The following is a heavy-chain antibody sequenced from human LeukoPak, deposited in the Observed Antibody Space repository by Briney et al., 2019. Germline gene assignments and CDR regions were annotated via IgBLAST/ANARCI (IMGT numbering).Heavy chain of an antibody. D-gene: IGHD3-10*01. Sequence: ASVKVSCKASGYTLTGYFMHWVRQAPGQGLEWMGRINPNTGGTNYAQNFQGRVTMTRDTSISTAYLDLSSLRSDDTAVYYCARDSVLGAKWGQGTLVTVSS. CDR3: ARDSVLGAK. J-gene: IGHJ4*02. CDR2: INPNTGGT. CDR1: GYTLTGYF. V-gene: IGHV1-2*06.